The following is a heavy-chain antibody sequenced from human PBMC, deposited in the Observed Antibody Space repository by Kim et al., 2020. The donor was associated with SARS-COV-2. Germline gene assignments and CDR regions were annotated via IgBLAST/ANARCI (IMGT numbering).Heavy chain of an antibody. CDR1: GGTFSSYA. CDR2: IIPIFGTA. D-gene: IGHD6-13*01. CDR3: ARPVAGPPWGYYYGMDV. J-gene: IGHJ6*02. Sequence: SVKVSCKASGGTFSSYAISWVRQAPGQGLEWMGGIIPIFGTANYAQKFQGRVTITADESTSTAYMELSSLRSEDTAVYYCARPVAGPPWGYYYGMDVWGQGTTVTVSS. V-gene: IGHV1-69*13.